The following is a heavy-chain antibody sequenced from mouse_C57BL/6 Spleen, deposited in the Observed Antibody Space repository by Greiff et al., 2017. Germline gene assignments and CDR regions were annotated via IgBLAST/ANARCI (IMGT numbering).Heavy chain of an antibody. D-gene: IGHD1-1*01. V-gene: IGHV1-9*01. Sequence: QVQLQQSGAELMKPGASVKLSCKATGYTFTGYWIEWVKQRPGHGLEWIGEILPGSGSTNYNEKFKGKATFTADTSSNTAYMQLSSLTTADSAIYYCASPFITTVVATDYYAMDYWGQGTSVTVSS. CDR3: ASPFITTVVATDYYAMDY. CDR1: GYTFTGYW. CDR2: ILPGSGST. J-gene: IGHJ4*01.